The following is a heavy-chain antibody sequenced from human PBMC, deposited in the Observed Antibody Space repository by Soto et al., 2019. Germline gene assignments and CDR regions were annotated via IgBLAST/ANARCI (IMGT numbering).Heavy chain of an antibody. V-gene: IGHV3-53*01. CDR1: GFTVSTNY. CDR3: ARDRSGSSGYYGMDV. CDR2: IYSDGTT. Sequence: PVGSLRLSCAASGFTVSTNYMSWVRQAPGKGLEWVSLIYSDGTTYYADPVKGRFTISRDNSKNMLYLQMNSLRAEDTAVYYCARDRSGSSGYYGMDVWGQGTTVTAP. D-gene: IGHD3-10*01. J-gene: IGHJ6*02.